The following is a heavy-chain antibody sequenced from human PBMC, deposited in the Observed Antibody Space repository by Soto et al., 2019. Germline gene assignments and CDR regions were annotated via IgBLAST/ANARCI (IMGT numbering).Heavy chain of an antibody. Sequence: QVQLVQSGAEVKKPGSSVKVSCKASGGTFSSYAISWVRQAPGQGLEWMGGIIPIFGTANYAQKFQGRVTITADKSASPAYMELSSLRSEDTAVYYCAREDPRAWELSDAFDIGGQGTMVTVSS. V-gene: IGHV1-69*06. J-gene: IGHJ3*02. CDR2: IIPIFGTA. D-gene: IGHD1-26*01. CDR1: GGTFSSYA. CDR3: AREDPRAWELSDAFDI.